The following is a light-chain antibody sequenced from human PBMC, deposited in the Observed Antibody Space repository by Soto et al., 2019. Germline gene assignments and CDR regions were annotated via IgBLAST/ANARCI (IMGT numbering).Light chain of an antibody. J-gene: IGLJ2*01. CDR1: TSNIGRNY. CDR2: ENN. Sequence: QSVLTQPPSVSAAPGQKVTISCSGTTSNIGRNYVSWYQQLPGTAPKLLIYENNKPPSGIPDRFSGSKSGTSATLGITGLQTGDEADYYCETWDSSLRTAVFGGGTQLTVL. V-gene: IGLV1-51*02. CDR3: ETWDSSLRTAV.